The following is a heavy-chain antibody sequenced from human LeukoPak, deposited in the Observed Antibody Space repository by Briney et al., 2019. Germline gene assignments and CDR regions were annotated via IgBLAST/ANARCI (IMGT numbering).Heavy chain of an antibody. CDR2: ISSSGSTI. Sequence: GGSLRLSCAASGFTFSSYEMNWVRQAPGKGLEWVSYISSSGSTIYYADSVKGRFTISRDNAKNSLYLQMNSLTAEDTAVYYGATYGSGSYSDGPDDYWGQGTLVTVSS. V-gene: IGHV3-48*03. CDR1: GFTFSSYE. CDR3: ATYGSGSYSDGPDDY. D-gene: IGHD3-10*01. J-gene: IGHJ4*02.